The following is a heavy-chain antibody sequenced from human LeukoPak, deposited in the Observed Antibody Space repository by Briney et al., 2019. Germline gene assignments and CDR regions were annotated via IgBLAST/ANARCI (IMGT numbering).Heavy chain of an antibody. Sequence: GGSLRLSCAASGSTFSSYSMNWVRQAPGKGLEWVSAISGSGGSTYYADSVKGRFTISRDNSKNTLYLRMNSLRAEDTAVYYCAKMGYYDSSGYYVDYWGQGTLVTVSS. D-gene: IGHD3-22*01. CDR3: AKMGYYDSSGYYVDY. CDR1: GSTFSSYS. CDR2: ISGSGGST. J-gene: IGHJ4*02. V-gene: IGHV3-23*01.